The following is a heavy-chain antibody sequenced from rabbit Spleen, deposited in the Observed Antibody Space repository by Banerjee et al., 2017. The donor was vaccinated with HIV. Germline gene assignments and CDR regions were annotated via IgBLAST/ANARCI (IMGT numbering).Heavy chain of an antibody. CDR3: ARDPYILQSHSFNL. Sequence: QSLEESGGDLVKPGASLTLTCKASGIDFSSYYYMCWVRQAPGKGLEWIGCIGTDNSNKWYASWAKGRFTISKTSSTTVTLQMTSLTAADTATYFCARDPYILQSHSFNLWGPGTLVTVS. D-gene: IGHD1-1*01. V-gene: IGHV1S40*01. CDR2: IGTDNSNK. J-gene: IGHJ4*01. CDR1: GIDFSSYYY.